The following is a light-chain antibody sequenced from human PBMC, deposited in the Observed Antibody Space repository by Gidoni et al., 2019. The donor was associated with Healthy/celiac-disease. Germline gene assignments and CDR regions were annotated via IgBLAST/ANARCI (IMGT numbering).Light chain of an antibody. CDR3: QQRSNWRFT. CDR2: DAS. J-gene: IGKJ3*01. Sequence: EIVLTQSPATLSWSPGERATLSCRASQSVSSYLAWYQQKPGQAPRLLIYDASNRANGIPARFSGSGSGTDFTLTISSLELEDFAVYYCQQRSNWRFTFGPGTKVDIK. CDR1: QSVSSY. V-gene: IGKV3-11*01.